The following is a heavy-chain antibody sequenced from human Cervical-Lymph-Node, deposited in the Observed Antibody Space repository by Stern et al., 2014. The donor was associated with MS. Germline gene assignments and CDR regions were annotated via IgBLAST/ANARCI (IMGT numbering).Heavy chain of an antibody. CDR2: IWYDGSNK. D-gene: IGHD1-26*01. Sequence: QVQLVESGGGVVQPGRSLRLSCAASGFTFSSYGMPWVRQAPGKGLEWVAVIWYDGSNKYCADSVKGRFTISRDNSKNTLYLQMNSLRAEDTAVYYCARDRGWERDAFDIWGQGTMVTVSS. V-gene: IGHV3-33*01. CDR3: ARDRGWERDAFDI. CDR1: GFTFSSYG. J-gene: IGHJ3*02.